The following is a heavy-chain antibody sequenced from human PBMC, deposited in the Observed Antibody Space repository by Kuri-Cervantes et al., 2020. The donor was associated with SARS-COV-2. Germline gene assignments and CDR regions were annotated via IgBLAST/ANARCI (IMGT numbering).Heavy chain of an antibody. D-gene: IGHD1-14*01. CDR1: GGSFSDYY. V-gene: IGHV3-23*01. J-gene: IGHJ4*02. CDR3: ATNRDSNYFDN. CDR2: ISESGIVT. Sequence: GESLKISCAVYGGSFSDYYWCWVRQPPGKGLEWVSSISESGIVTSYADSLKGRLTISRDNFRNTLSLQMTDLRVDDTAIYYCATNRDSNYFDNWGQGTLVTVSS.